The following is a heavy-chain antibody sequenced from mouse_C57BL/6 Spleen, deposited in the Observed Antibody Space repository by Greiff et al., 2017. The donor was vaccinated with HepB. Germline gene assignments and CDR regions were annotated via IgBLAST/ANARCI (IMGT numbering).Heavy chain of an antibody. V-gene: IGHV5-9*01. J-gene: IGHJ3*01. D-gene: IGHD3-2*02. CDR1: GFTFSSYT. CDR3: ARQGDSSGYGDWFAY. CDR2: ISGGGGNT. Sequence: DVKLVESGGGLVKPGGSLKLSCAASGFTFSSYTMSWVRQTPEKRLEWVATISGGGGNTYYPDSVKGRFTISRDNAKNTLYLQMSSLRSEDTALYYCARQGDSSGYGDWFAYWGQGTLVTVSA.